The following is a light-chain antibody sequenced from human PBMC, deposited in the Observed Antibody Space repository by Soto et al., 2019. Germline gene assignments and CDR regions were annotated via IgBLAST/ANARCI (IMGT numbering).Light chain of an antibody. Sequence: DIQMTQSPSTLSASVGDKVTITCRASQSISSRLAWFQQKPGKAPKVLIYQAASLENAVPSRFSGSESGIEFTLTISSLQPDDSATYSCQQYESSPPYTVGQGTKLEIK. CDR2: QAA. CDR1: QSISSR. V-gene: IGKV1-5*03. CDR3: QQYESSPPYT. J-gene: IGKJ2*01.